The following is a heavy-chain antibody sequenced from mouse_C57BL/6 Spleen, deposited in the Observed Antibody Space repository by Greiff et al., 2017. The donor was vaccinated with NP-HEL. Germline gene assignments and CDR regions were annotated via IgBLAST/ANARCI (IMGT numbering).Heavy chain of an antibody. V-gene: IGHV3-2*02. Sequence: VQLKQSGPGLVKPSQSLSLPCTVPGYSITSGYGWNWIRQFPGNKLEWMGYISYSGSTNYNPSLKSRISITRDTSKNQFFLQLNSVTTEDTATYDCARTARIKYWGQGTTLTVSS. CDR2: ISYSGST. J-gene: IGHJ2*01. CDR1: GYSITSGYG. D-gene: IGHD1-2*01. CDR3: ARTARIKY.